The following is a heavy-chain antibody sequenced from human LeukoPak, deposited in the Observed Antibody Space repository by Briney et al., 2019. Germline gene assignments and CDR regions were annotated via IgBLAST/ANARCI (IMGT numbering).Heavy chain of an antibody. V-gene: IGHV4-34*01. CDR3: ARPGSYYYYGMDV. CDR1: GGSFSGYY. D-gene: IGHD1-26*01. CDR2: INHSGST. J-gene: IGHJ6*02. Sequence: PSETLSLTCAVYGGSFSGYYWSWIRQPPGKGLEWIGEINHSGSTNYNPSLKSRVTISVDTSKNQFSLKLSSVTAAGTAVYYCARPGSYYYYGMDVWGQGTTVTVSS.